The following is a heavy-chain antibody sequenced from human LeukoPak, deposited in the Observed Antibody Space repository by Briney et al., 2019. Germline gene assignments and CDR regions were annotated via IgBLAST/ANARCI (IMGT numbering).Heavy chain of an antibody. D-gene: IGHD2-8*01. CDR1: GFTFSRYA. Sequence: PGKSLRLPCAASGFTFSRYAMHWVRQAPGKGLEWVSVISFDGNKTFYVDSVKGRFNISRDNSRAILYLQMDSLRPDDTAVYFCARGRGNGTRLDHWGQGSLVTVSS. V-gene: IGHV3-30*03. CDR2: ISFDGNKT. CDR3: ARGRGNGTRLDH. J-gene: IGHJ5*02.